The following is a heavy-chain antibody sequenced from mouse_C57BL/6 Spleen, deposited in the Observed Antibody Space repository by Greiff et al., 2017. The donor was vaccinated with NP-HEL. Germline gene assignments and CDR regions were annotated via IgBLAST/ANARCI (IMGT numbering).Heavy chain of an antibody. CDR1: GYTFTDSY. Sequence: VQLQQSGPELVKPGASVKISCKASGYTFTDSYINWVKQRPGQGLEWIGWIFPGSGSTYYNEEFKGKATLTVDKSSSTAYMLLSILTSEDSAFYFCAGYYDYDDFYYWGQGTTLTVSS. CDR2: IFPGSGST. CDR3: AGYYDYDDFYY. J-gene: IGHJ2*01. D-gene: IGHD2-4*01. V-gene: IGHV1-75*01.